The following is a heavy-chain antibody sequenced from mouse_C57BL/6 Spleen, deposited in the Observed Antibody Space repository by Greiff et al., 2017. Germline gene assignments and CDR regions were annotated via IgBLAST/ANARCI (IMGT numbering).Heavy chain of an antibody. CDR2: IHPNSGST. CDR3: ARGDGSSYDYFDY. D-gene: IGHD1-1*01. CDR1: GYTFTSYW. J-gene: IGHJ2*01. V-gene: IGHV1-64*01. Sequence: QVQLQQPGAELVKPGASVKLSCKASGYTFTSYWMHWVKQRPGQGLEWIGKIHPNSGSTNYNEKFKSKATLTVDKSSSTAYMQLSSLTSEDSAVYYCARGDGSSYDYFDYWGQGTTLTVSS.